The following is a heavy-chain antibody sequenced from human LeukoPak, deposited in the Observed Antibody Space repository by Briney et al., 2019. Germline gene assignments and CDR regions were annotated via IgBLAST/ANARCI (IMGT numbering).Heavy chain of an antibody. Sequence: PGGSLRLSCAASGFTFSSYGMHWVRQAPGKGLEWVAVIWDDGSNKYYADSVKGRFTISRDNSKNTLYLQMNSLRAEDTAVYYCARDRLGNYYGSGAFDYWGQGTLVTVSS. CDR2: IWDDGSNK. J-gene: IGHJ4*02. V-gene: IGHV3-33*01. D-gene: IGHD3-10*01. CDR3: ARDRLGNYYGSGAFDY. CDR1: GFTFSSYG.